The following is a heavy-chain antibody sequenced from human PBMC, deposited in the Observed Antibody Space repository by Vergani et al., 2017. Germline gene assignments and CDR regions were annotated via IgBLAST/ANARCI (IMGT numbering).Heavy chain of an antibody. CDR2: IYTSGST. Sequence: QVQLQESGPGLVKPSQTLSLTCTVSGGSISSGSYYWSWIRQPAGKGLEWIGRIYTSGSTNYNPSLKSRVTISVDTSKNQFPLKLSSVTAADTAVYYCAIGGPVVVPAATYYYYGMDVGGQGTTVTVSS. D-gene: IGHD2-2*01. V-gene: IGHV4-61*02. CDR3: AIGGPVVVPAATYYYYGMDV. J-gene: IGHJ6*02. CDR1: GGSISSGSYY.